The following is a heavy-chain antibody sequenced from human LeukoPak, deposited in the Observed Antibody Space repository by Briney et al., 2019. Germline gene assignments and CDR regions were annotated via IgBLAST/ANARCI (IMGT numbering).Heavy chain of an antibody. CDR1: GFTFSSFG. Sequence: GGSLRLSCAASGFTFSSFGMHWVRQAPGKGLEWVAVLSYDGTTKYYTDSVKGRFTISRDNSKNTLYLQMNCLRAEDTAVYCCARDVVADYWGQGTLVTVSS. CDR3: ARDVVADY. J-gene: IGHJ4*02. V-gene: IGHV3-30*03. D-gene: IGHD2-15*01. CDR2: LSYDGTTK.